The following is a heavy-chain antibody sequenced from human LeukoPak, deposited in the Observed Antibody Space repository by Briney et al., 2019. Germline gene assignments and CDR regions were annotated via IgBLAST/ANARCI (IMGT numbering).Heavy chain of an antibody. CDR3: ARALARRYCTNGVCYGMYFDY. Sequence: PSETLSLTCAVYGGSFSGYYWSWIRQPPGKGLEWIGEINHSGSTNYNPSLKSRVTISVDTSKNQFSLKLSSATAADTAVYYCARALARRYCTNGVCYGMYFDYWGQGTLVTVSS. CDR1: GGSFSGYY. V-gene: IGHV4-34*01. J-gene: IGHJ4*02. D-gene: IGHD2-8*01. CDR2: INHSGST.